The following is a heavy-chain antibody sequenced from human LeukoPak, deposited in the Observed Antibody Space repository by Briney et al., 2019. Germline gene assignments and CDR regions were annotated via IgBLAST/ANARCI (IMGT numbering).Heavy chain of an antibody. D-gene: IGHD2-21*01. CDR3: ARERQDTILHSGAFDI. J-gene: IGHJ3*02. CDR1: GFTFSTYF. Sequence: KPGGSLRLSCAASGFTFSTYFMHWVRQAPGKGLEWVEAIASDGSHTFYVESVKGRFTISRDNSKNTLYLQMNSLRAEDTAVYFCARERQDTILHSGAFDIWGQGTMVTVSS. V-gene: IGHV3-30-3*01. CDR2: IASDGSHT.